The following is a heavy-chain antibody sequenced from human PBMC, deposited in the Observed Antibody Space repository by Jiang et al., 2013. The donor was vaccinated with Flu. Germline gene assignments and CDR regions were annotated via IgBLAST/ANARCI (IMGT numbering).Heavy chain of an antibody. CDR3: ARDRGATGDFDY. D-gene: IGHD7-27*01. Sequence: LEWMGWINPGNGDTQYSKRFHGRITITRDTSANTAYVELSSLRSEDTAVYFCARDRGATGDFDYWGQGNLVTVSS. V-gene: IGHV1-3*01. J-gene: IGHJ4*02. CDR2: INPGNGDT.